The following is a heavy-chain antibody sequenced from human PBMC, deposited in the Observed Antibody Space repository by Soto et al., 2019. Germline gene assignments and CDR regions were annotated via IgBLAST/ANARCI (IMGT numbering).Heavy chain of an antibody. J-gene: IGHJ6*03. D-gene: IGHD1-7*01. CDR1: GDSVSSNSAA. CDR2: TYYRSRWYN. V-gene: IGHV6-1*01. CDR3: AGTTSHQWYYMGV. Sequence: SQTLSLTCAISGDSVSSNSAAWNWIRLSPSRGLEWLARTYYRSRWYNDYAVSVRSRITVNPDTSKNQFSLQLTSVTPEDTAVYYCAGTTSHQWYYMGVWGEGTTVTVSS.